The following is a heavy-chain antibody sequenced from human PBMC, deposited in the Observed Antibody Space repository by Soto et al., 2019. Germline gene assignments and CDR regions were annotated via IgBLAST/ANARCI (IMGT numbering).Heavy chain of an antibody. D-gene: IGHD2-2*01. Sequence: KPGGSLRLSXAASGFTFSNAWMSWVRQAPGKGLEWVGRIKSKTDGGTTDYAAPVKGRFTISRDDSKNTLYLQMNSLKTEDTAVYYCTTEEIVVVPAAILYYFDYWGQGTLVTVSS. CDR3: TTEEIVVVPAAILYYFDY. CDR1: GFTFSNAW. CDR2: IKSKTDGGTT. J-gene: IGHJ4*02. V-gene: IGHV3-15*01.